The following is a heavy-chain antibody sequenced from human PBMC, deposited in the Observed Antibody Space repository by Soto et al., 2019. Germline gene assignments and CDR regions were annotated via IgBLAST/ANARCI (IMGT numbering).Heavy chain of an antibody. CDR1: GYTFTGYY. CDR3: ARKSGPLRSFDP. D-gene: IGHD3-3*01. V-gene: IGHV1-2*02. J-gene: IGHJ5*02. Sequence: RASVKVSCKASGYTFTGYYMHWVRQAPGQGLEWMGWINPNSGGTNYAQKFQGRVTMTRDTSISTAYMELSRLRSDDTAVYYCARKSGPLRSFDPWGQGTLVTVSS. CDR2: INPNSGGT.